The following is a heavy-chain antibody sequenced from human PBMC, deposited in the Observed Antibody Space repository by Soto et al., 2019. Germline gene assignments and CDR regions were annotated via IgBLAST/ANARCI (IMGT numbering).Heavy chain of an antibody. CDR2: IRRKANCYTT. V-gene: IGHV3-72*01. CDR1: GLIFSDYH. J-gene: IGHJ6*02. Sequence: EVQLVESGGGLVQPGGSLRLSCAASGLIFSDYHMDWVRQAPGKGLEWVGRIRRKANCYTTEYAASVKGRFTISRDDSKNSLYLQMNSLKSEDTAVYYCAMLGGWSGGSSGMDVWGQGTTVTVSS. CDR3: AMLGGWSGGSSGMDV. D-gene: IGHD6-19*01.